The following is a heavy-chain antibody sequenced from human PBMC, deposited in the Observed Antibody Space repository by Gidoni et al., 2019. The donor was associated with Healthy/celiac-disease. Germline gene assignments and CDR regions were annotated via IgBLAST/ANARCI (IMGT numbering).Heavy chain of an antibody. Sequence: QVQLVESGGGVVQPGRSLRLSCAASGFTLRSYGMHWVRQAPGKGLEWVAVIWYDGSNKYYADSVKGRFTISRDNSKNTLYLQMNSLRAEDTAVYYCARGKGASSSSLYYFDYWGQGTLVTVSS. CDR2: IWYDGSNK. CDR1: GFTLRSYG. V-gene: IGHV3-33*01. D-gene: IGHD6-6*01. J-gene: IGHJ4*02. CDR3: ARGKGASSSSLYYFDY.